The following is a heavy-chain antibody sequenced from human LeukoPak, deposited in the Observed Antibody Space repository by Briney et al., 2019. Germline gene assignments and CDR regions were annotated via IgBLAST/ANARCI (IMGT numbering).Heavy chain of an antibody. CDR3: ASDGSDTAMVN. J-gene: IGHJ4*02. CDR2: IYSGGNT. CDR1: GFTVSSNY. D-gene: IGHD5-18*01. V-gene: IGHV3-53*01. Sequence: GGSLRLSCAASGFTVSSNYMSWVRQAPGKGLEWVSVIYSGGNTYYADSVKGRFTISRDNSKNTLYLQMNSLRAEGTAVYYCASDGSDTAMVNWGQGTLVTVSS.